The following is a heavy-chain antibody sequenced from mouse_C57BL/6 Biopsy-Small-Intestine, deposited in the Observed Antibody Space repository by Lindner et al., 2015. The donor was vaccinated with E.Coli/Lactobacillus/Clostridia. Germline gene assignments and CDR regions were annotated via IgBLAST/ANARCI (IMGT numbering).Heavy chain of an antibody. D-gene: IGHD1-1*01. Sequence: VQLQESGAELVKPGASVKLSCKASGYTFTSHWMQWVKQRPGQGLEWIGEIDPSDNYTNYNQKFKGKATLTVDTSSSTAYMQLSSLTSEDSAVYYCAREFITTVGYYFDYWGQGTTLTVSS. V-gene: IGHV1-50*01. J-gene: IGHJ2*01. CDR3: AREFITTVGYYFDY. CDR2: IDPSDNYT. CDR1: GYTFTSHW.